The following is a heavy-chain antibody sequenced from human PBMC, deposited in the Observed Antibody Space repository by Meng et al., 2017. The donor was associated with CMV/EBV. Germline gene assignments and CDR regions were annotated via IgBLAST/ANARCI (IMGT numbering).Heavy chain of an antibody. CDR3: ATEIFGGWYSFDY. CDR1: GYTLTELS. V-gene: IGHV1-24*01. Sequence: QVQLAQSGAEVKKPGAAVKVSCKVSGYTLTELSMHWVRQDTGKGLEWMGGFDPEDGETIYAQKCQGRVTMTEDTSTDTAYMELSSLRSEDTAVYYCATEIFGGWYSFDYWGQGTLVTVSS. CDR2: FDPEDGET. J-gene: IGHJ4*02. D-gene: IGHD6-19*01.